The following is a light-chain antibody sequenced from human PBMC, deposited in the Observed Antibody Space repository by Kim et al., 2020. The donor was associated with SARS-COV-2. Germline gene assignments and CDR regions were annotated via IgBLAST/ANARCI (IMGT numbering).Light chain of an antibody. Sequence: DIQMTQSPSTLSASVGDRVTISCRASQSMSPCLTWYQHKPGKAPKLLIYEASTLHSGVPSRFSGSGSGTDFTLTISSLQPDDFATYYCQDYNNSPLTFGGGTKVDIK. CDR1: QSMSPC. CDR2: EAS. V-gene: IGKV1-5*03. CDR3: QDYNNSPLT. J-gene: IGKJ4*02.